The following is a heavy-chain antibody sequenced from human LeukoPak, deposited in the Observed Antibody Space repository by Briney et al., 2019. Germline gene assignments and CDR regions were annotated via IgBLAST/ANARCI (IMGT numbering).Heavy chain of an antibody. D-gene: IGHD3-10*01. CDR2: INPSGGST. Sequence: ASVKVSCEASGYTFTSYYMHWVRQAPGQGLEWMGIINPSGGSTSYAQKFQGRVTMTRDTSTSTVYMELSSLRSEDTAVYYCARDRYYYGSGSSNWFDPWGQGTLVTVSS. V-gene: IGHV1-46*01. CDR1: GYTFTSYY. J-gene: IGHJ5*02. CDR3: ARDRYYYGSGSSNWFDP.